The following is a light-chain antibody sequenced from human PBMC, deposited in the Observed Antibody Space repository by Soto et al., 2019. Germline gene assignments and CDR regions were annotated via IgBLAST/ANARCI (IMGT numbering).Light chain of an antibody. J-gene: IGKJ2*01. CDR3: QQYNSYYP. V-gene: IGKV1-39*01. CDR1: QSIRSY. CDR2: AAS. Sequence: DIQMTQSPSSLSASVGNKFTITCRASQSIRSYLNWYKQKPGKAPKLLIYAASSLQSGVPSRFSGSASGTEFTLTISSMKPDDFATYYCQQYNSYYPFGQGTRLE.